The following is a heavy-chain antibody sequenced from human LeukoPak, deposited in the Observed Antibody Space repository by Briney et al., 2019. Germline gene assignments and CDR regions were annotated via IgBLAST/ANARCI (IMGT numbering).Heavy chain of an antibody. CDR1: GYTFTSYD. V-gene: IGHV1-8*01. CDR3: ARDPHEFSSGWSHFEY. CDR2: MNPNSGNT. J-gene: IGHJ4*02. Sequence: ASVKVSCKASGYTFTSYDINWVRQATGQGLEWMGWMNPNSGNTGYAQKFQGRVTMTTGTSTSTADMELRSLRSDDTAVYYCARDPHEFSSGWSHFEYWGQGTLVTVSS. D-gene: IGHD6-19*01.